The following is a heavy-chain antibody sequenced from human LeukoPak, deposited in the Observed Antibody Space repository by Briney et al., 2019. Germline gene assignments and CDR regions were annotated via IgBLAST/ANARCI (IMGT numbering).Heavy chain of an antibody. CDR2: IYISGST. CDR3: ARASRYYYDSSGYYYALDY. CDR1: GGSISSYY. D-gene: IGHD3-22*01. Sequence: SETLSLTCTVSGGSISSYYWSWIRQPAGKGLEWIGRIYISGSTNYNSSLKSRVTIAVDTSKNKFSLKMTSVTAADTAVYYCARASRYYYDSSGYYYALDYWGQGTLVTVSS. J-gene: IGHJ4*02. V-gene: IGHV4-4*07.